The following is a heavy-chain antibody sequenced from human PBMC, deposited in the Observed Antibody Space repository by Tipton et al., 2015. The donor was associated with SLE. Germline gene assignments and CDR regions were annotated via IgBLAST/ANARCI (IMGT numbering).Heavy chain of an antibody. CDR3: ARAPETPYSGNYYYDF. V-gene: IGHV1-2*02. CDR1: GYGFTDYY. J-gene: IGHJ4*02. D-gene: IGHD5-12*01. CDR2: INPSSGGT. Sequence: QSGAEVKKPGASVKVSCKASGYGFTDYYIHWVRQAPGQGLEWMGWINPSSGGTDSAQKFPGRVTMTRDMSTNTLYLELSRLTYDDTAVYYCARAPETPYSGNYYYDFWGQGTLVTVAS.